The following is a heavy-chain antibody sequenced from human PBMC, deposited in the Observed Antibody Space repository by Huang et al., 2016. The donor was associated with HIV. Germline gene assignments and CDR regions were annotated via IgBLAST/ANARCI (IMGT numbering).Heavy chain of an antibody. V-gene: IGHV3-30-3*01. CDR1: GFDFSSYA. CDR3: ARGGILGTSWYRPFDY. J-gene: IGHJ4*02. D-gene: IGHD6-13*01. CDR2: ISNDGNNM. Sequence: QVQLGESGGGVVQPEKSLRLSCAAFGFDFSSYAKNWVRQAPGKAPQWVAVISNDGNNMYYSDSVKGRFIISRDNSKNTLYLQMNSLRGEDTAIYYCARGGILGTSWYRPFDYWGQGTLVTVSS.